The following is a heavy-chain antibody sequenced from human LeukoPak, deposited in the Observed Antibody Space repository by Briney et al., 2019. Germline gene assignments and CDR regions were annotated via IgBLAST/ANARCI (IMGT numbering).Heavy chain of an antibody. D-gene: IGHD6-13*01. CDR1: VGSISSYY. CDR3: ARTPAAAADY. J-gene: IGHJ4*02. CDR2: IYYTGST. Sequence: SETLSLTCTVSVGSISSYYWSWIRQPPGEGLEWIGYIYYTGSTNYNPSLMSRVTISLDTSKNQFSLKLTSVTAADTAVYYCARTPAAAADYWGQGTLVTVSS. V-gene: IGHV4-59*01.